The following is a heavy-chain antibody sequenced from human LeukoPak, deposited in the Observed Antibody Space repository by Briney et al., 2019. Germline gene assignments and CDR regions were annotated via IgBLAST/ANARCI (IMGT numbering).Heavy chain of an antibody. CDR2: ISGSGGST. J-gene: IGHJ3*02. D-gene: IGHD6-13*01. Sequence: GGSLRLFCAASGFTFSSYAMSWVRQAPGKGLEWVSAISGSGGSTYYADSVKGRFTISRDNSKNTLYLQMNILRAEDTAVYYCAKDLGIAAAGTEDAFDIWGQGTMVTVSS. CDR1: GFTFSSYA. CDR3: AKDLGIAAAGTEDAFDI. V-gene: IGHV3-23*01.